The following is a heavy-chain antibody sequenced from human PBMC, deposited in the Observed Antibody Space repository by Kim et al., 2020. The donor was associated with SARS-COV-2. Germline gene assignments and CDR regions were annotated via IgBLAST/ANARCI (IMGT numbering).Heavy chain of an antibody. CDR3: AKEWSELIAAAGTSPEDY. Sequence: GGSLRLSCAASGFTFSSYAMSWVRQAPGKGLEWVSAISGSGGSTYYADSVKGRFTISRDNSKNTLYLQMNSLRAEDTAVYYCAKEWSELIAAAGTSPEDYWGQGTLVTVSS. CDR2: ISGSGGST. CDR1: GFTFSSYA. V-gene: IGHV3-23*01. J-gene: IGHJ4*02. D-gene: IGHD6-13*01.